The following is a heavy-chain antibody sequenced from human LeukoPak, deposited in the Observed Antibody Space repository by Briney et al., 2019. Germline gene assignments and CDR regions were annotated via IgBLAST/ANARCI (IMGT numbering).Heavy chain of an antibody. Sequence: SETLSLACAVYGGSFSGYYWSWIRQPPGKGLEWIGEINHSGSTNYNPSLKSRVTISVDTSKNQFSLKLSSVTAADTAVYYCARGVLRYFDWLSERYFDYWGQGTLVTVSS. D-gene: IGHD3-9*01. CDR2: INHSGST. CDR3: ARGVLRYFDWLSERYFDY. J-gene: IGHJ4*01. V-gene: IGHV4-34*01. CDR1: GGSFSGYY.